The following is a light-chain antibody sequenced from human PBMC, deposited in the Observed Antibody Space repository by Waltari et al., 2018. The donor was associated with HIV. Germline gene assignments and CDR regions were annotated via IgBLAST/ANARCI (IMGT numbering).Light chain of an antibody. V-gene: IGLV2-14*01. Sequence: QSALTQPASVSGSPGQSITISCIATNVDIGYMTFVSWYQQFPGSSPQLIFYGGSIRSSLVSHRFFSSNAGKTASLTISGLQTADEAIYYCSAYVGTLTPAFGGGTQVTVL. CDR2: GGS. CDR3: SAYVGTLTPA. J-gene: IGLJ3*02. CDR1: NVDIGYMTF.